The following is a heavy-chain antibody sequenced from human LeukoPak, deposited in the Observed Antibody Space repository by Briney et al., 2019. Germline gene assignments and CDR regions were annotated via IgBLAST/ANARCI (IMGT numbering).Heavy chain of an antibody. CDR2: ISGSGGST. Sequence: PGGSLRLSCAASGLTFSSYAMSWVRQAPGKGLEWVSAISGSGGSTYYADSVKGRFTISRDNAKNSLYLQMNSLRAEDTAVYYCARDKWDSSSWSYYYYGMDVWGQGTTVTVSS. CDR1: GLTFSSYA. CDR3: ARDKWDSSSWSYYYYGMDV. D-gene: IGHD6-13*01. J-gene: IGHJ6*02. V-gene: IGHV3-23*01.